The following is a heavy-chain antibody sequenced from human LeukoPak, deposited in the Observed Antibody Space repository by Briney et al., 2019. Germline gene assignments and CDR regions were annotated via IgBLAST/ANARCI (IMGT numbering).Heavy chain of an antibody. J-gene: IGHJ4*02. V-gene: IGHV3-30*04. D-gene: IGHD3-10*01. Sequence: GRSLRLSCAASGFTFSSYAMHWVRQAPGKGLEWVAVISYDGSNKYYADSVKGRFTISRDNSKNTLYLQMNSLRAEDTAVYYCAREIHTMGGFDYWGQGTLVTVSS. CDR1: GFTFSSYA. CDR2: ISYDGSNK. CDR3: AREIHTMGGFDY.